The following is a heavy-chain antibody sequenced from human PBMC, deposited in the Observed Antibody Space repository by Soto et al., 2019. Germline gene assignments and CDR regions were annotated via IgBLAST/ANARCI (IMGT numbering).Heavy chain of an antibody. Sequence: EVQLVESGGGLVQPGGSLRLSCSVSGFTFSTYAMHWVRQAPGKGLEYVSSISHNGGSTYYEDSVKGRFTISRDNSKNTLYLQMSSLRTEDTALYYCVKDRWVDYWGQGSLVTVSS. D-gene: IGHD1-26*01. CDR2: ISHNGGST. CDR1: GFTFSTYA. V-gene: IGHV3-64D*06. CDR3: VKDRWVDY. J-gene: IGHJ4*02.